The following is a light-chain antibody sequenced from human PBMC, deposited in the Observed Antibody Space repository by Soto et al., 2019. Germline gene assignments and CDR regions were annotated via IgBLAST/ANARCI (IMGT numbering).Light chain of an antibody. CDR3: QQYYSSPPLT. J-gene: IGKJ4*01. Sequence: EIVMTQSPATLSVSPGERATLSCRASQSINNYLAWYQQKPGQAPRLLIYGASTRAIGIPARFSGSGSGTQFPLTINSLQSEDFAVYYCQQYYSSPPLTFGGGTKVEIK. V-gene: IGKV3-15*01. CDR1: QSINNY. CDR2: GAS.